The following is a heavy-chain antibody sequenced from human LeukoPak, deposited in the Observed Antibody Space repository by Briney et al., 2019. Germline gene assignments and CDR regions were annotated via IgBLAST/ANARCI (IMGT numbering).Heavy chain of an antibody. J-gene: IGHJ5*02. CDR3: AKGKAYYNLDWFDP. D-gene: IGHD1-14*01. V-gene: IGHV3-23*01. CDR2: IIGTGVGA. CDR1: GFTFSSFA. Sequence: PGGSLRLSCAASGFTFSSFAMTWVRQAPGKGLEWVSSIIGTGVGAFYADSVKGRFTISRDNSKNTLYLQMNSLRADDTAVYYCAKGKAYYNLDWFDPWGQGTLVTVSS.